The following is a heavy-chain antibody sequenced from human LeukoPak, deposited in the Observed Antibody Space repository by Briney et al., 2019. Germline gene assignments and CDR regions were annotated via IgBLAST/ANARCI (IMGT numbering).Heavy chain of an antibody. J-gene: IGHJ5*02. CDR2: INHSGST. CDR3: AILYDILTGQSGWFDP. V-gene: IGHV4-34*01. Sequence: SETLSLTCAVYGGSFSGYYWSWIRQPPGKGLEWIGEINHSGSTNYNPSLKSRVTISVDTSKNQFSLRLGSVTAADTAVYYCAILYDILTGQSGWFDPWGQGTLVTVSS. CDR1: GGSFSGYY. D-gene: IGHD3-9*01.